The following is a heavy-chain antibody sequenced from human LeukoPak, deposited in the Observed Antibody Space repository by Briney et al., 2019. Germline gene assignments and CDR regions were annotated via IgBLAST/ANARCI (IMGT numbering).Heavy chain of an antibody. CDR1: GGSFSGYY. CDR2: INHSGST. CDR3: ARGRLKQWLVRYADYYYGMDV. Sequence: KPSETLSLTCAVYGGSFSGYYWSWIRQPPGKGLEWIGEINHSGSTNYNPSLKSRVTMSVDTSKNQFPLKLSSVTAADTAVYYCARGRLKQWLVRYADYYYGMDVWGQGTTVTVSS. D-gene: IGHD6-19*01. V-gene: IGHV4-34*01. J-gene: IGHJ6*02.